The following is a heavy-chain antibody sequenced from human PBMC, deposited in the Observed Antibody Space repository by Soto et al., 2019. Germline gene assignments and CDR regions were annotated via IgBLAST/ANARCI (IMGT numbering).Heavy chain of an antibody. CDR3: AKIGPNWYFDL. CDR1: GFTFNSYV. J-gene: IGHJ2*01. Sequence: EVQLLESGGGLVQPGGSLRLSCAASGFTFNSYVMSWVRQAPGKGLDWVSDIRGSGDITHYADSVKGRFSISRDNSNNTLYLQMNSLSAEDTAVYYCAKIGPNWYFDLWGRGTLVTVSS. CDR2: IRGSGDIT. V-gene: IGHV3-23*01.